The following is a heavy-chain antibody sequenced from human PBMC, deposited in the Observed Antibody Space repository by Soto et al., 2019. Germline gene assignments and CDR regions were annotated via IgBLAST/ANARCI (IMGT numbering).Heavy chain of an antibody. CDR3: ARPYDFWSGYYTGGFDP. V-gene: IGHV1-69*01. J-gene: IGHJ5*02. D-gene: IGHD3-3*01. CDR2: IIPIFGTA. Sequence: QVQLVQSGAEVKKPGSSVKVSCKASGGTFSSYAISWVRQAPGQGLEWMGGIIPIFGTANYAQKFQGRVTLTADESTRTAYMELSSLRSEDTAVYYSARPYDFWSGYYTGGFDPWGQGTLVTVSS. CDR1: GGTFSSYA.